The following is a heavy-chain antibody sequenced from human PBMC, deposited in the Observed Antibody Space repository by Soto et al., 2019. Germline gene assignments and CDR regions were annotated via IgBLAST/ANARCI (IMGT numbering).Heavy chain of an antibody. J-gene: IGHJ6*03. CDR1: GFTFSSYS. D-gene: IGHD5-12*01. CDR2: ISSSSSTI. CDR3: ARSSGYDYPDEYYYYYMDV. V-gene: IGHV3-48*01. Sequence: GGSLRLSCAASGFTFSSYSMNWVRQAPGKGLEWVSYISSSSSTIYYADSVKGRFTISRDNAKNSLYLQMNSLRAEDTAVYYCARSSGYDYPDEYYYYYMDVWGKGTTVTVSS.